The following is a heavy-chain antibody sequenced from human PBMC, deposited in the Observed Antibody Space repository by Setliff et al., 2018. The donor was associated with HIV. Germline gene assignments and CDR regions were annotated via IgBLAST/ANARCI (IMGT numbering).Heavy chain of an antibody. V-gene: IGHV4-4*07. CDR1: GGSINSYW. Sequence: SETLSLTCTVSGGSINSYWWSWFRQPAGKGLEWIARISSSGGPNYNPSLESRVTMSVDTSKNQFSLKLRSVTATDTAVYSCARSRHCGSDCYFDYSGQGTLGTVSS. J-gene: IGHJ4*02. CDR3: ARSRHCGSDCYFDY. CDR2: ISSSGGP. D-gene: IGHD2-21*02.